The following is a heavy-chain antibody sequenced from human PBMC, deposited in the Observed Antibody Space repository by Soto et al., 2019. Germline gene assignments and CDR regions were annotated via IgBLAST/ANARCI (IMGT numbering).Heavy chain of an antibody. D-gene: IGHD3-3*01. Sequence: EVQLVESGGGLVQPGGSLRLSCAASGFTFSSYAMHWVRQAPGKGLEYVSAISSNGGSTYYANSVKGRFTISRDNSKNTLYLQMGSVRAEDMAVYYCARLEGYYYYGMDVWGQGTTVTVSS. CDR2: ISSNGGST. J-gene: IGHJ6*02. CDR3: ARLEGYYYYGMDV. CDR1: GFTFSSYA. V-gene: IGHV3-64*01.